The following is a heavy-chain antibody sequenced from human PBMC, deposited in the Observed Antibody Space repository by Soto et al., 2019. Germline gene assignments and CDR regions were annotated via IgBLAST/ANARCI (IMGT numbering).Heavy chain of an antibody. CDR3: ARDSVGSGESTTEAPFDI. V-gene: IGHV3-33*01. D-gene: IGHD3-16*01. CDR2: IWYDGSNK. J-gene: IGHJ3*02. CDR1: GFTFSSYG. Sequence: GGSLRLSCAASGFTFSSYGMHWVRQAPGKGLEWVAVIWYDGSNKYYADSVKGRFTISRDNSKNTLYLQMNSLRAEDTAVYYCARDSVGSGESTTEAPFDIWGQGTMVTVSS.